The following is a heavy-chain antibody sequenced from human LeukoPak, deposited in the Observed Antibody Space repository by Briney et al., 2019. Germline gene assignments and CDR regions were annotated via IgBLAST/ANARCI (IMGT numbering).Heavy chain of an antibody. V-gene: IGHV5-51*01. D-gene: IGHD3-3*01. CDR3: ASGLITIFGVAPGAFDI. Sequence: GESLKISCKGSGYSFTSYWIGWVRQMPGKGLEWMGLIYPGDSDTRYSPSFQGQVTISADKSISTAYLQWSSLKASDTAMYYCASGLITIFGVAPGAFDIWGQGTMVTVSS. CDR2: IYPGDSDT. J-gene: IGHJ3*02. CDR1: GYSFTSYW.